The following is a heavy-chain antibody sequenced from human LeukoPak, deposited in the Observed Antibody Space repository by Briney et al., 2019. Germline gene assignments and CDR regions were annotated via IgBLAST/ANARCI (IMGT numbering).Heavy chain of an antibody. CDR2: ISGSGNTT. V-gene: IGHV3-48*02. D-gene: IGHD3-3*01. CDR1: GLIFSSYS. CDR3: AKNVYYDFWNDYYSIWYFDC. J-gene: IGHJ4*02. Sequence: TGGSLRLSCAASGLIFSSYSMNWVRQVPGKGLEWVSYISGSGNTTYYADSVKGRFTTSRDNAKNSLYLQMNSLRDEDTAVYFCAKNVYYDFWNDYYSIWYFDCWGQGTRVTVSS.